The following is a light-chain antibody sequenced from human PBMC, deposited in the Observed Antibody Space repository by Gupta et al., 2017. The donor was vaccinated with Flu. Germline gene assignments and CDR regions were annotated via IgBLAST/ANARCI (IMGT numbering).Light chain of an antibody. Sequence: QSVLPQPPSASGTPGQRVHVSCSGSTSNIASNYVYWYQQFAGTAPKLLMYRDDQRPSGVPDRFSGSKSGTSASRAISGLRSEDEAEYYCSAWDDSLSGYVFGSGTKVTVL. V-gene: IGLV1-47*01. J-gene: IGLJ1*01. CDR2: RDD. CDR3: SAWDDSLSGYV. CDR1: TSNIASNY.